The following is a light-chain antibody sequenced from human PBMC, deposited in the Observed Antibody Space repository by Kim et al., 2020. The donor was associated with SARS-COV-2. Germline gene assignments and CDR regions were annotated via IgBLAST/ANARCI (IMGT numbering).Light chain of an antibody. J-gene: IGLJ2*01. CDR3: QVWDSSSDPVV. CDR1: NIGSKS. Sequence: SYELTHPPSVSVAPGKTARITCGGNNIGSKSVHWYQQKPGQAPVLVIYYDSDRPSGIPERFSGSNSGNTATLTISRVEAGDEADYYCQVWDSSSDPVVFGGGTQLTVL. V-gene: IGLV3-21*04. CDR2: YDS.